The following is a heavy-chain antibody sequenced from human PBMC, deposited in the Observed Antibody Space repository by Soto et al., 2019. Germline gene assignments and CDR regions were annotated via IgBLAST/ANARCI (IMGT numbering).Heavy chain of an antibody. CDR2: IWHDGGRQ. CDR1: GFSYGGYG. D-gene: IGHD3-22*01. J-gene: IGHJ5*01. CDR3: ARDLTSGYTDS. V-gene: IGHV3-33*01. Sequence: QVHLVESGGGVVQPGGSLRLSCVASGFSYGGYGMHWLRQAPGKGLEWVAVIWHDGGRQYYADSVKGRFTVSRDNAKNTLYLQMNSLRAEDTAVYYCARDLTSGYTDSWGQGTLVIVSS.